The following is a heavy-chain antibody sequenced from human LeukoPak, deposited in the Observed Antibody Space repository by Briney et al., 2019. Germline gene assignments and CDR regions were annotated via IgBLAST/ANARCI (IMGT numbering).Heavy chain of an antibody. V-gene: IGHV4-59*01. CDR1: GGSISSYY. D-gene: IGHD6-19*01. Sequence: SETLSLTCTVSGGSISSYYWSWIRQPPGKGLEWIGYIYYSGSTNYNPSLKSRVTISVDTCKNQFSLKLSSVTAADTAVYYCARENSSGWGGAVDYWGQGTLVTVSS. J-gene: IGHJ4*02. CDR3: ARENSSGWGGAVDY. CDR2: IYYSGST.